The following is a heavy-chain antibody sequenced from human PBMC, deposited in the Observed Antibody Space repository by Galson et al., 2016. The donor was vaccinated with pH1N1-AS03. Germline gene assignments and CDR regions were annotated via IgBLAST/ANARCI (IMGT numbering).Heavy chain of an antibody. V-gene: IGHV3-64D*06. CDR2: AYPNGVSP. CDR3: VKDLTGWGAFDF. J-gene: IGHJ3*01. CDR1: GFTFNKYV. Sequence: SLRLSCAGSGFTFNKYVMHWVRQAPGKGLEYVPGAYPNGVSPNSADSLKDRFTISRDNSKNTLSLQMRRLTTEDTAVYYCVKDLTGWGAFDFWGQGTMVTVS. D-gene: IGHD6-19*01.